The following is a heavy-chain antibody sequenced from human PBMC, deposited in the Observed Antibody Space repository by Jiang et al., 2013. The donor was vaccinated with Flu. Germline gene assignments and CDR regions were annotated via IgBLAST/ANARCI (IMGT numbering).Heavy chain of an antibody. V-gene: IGHV3-48*03. CDR3: ARDSGSHKGYYFDY. J-gene: IGHJ4*02. Sequence: YISSSGSTIYYADSVKGRFTISRDNAKNSLYLQMNSLRAEDTAVYYCARDSGSHKGYYFDYWGQGTLVTVSS. CDR2: ISSSGSTI. D-gene: IGHD1-26*01.